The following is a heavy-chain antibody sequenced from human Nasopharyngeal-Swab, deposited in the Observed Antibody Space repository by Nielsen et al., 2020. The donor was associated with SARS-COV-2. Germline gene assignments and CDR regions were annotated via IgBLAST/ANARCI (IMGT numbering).Heavy chain of an antibody. CDR2: IIPIFGTA. D-gene: IGHD3-3*01. V-gene: IGHV1-69*13. CDR3: ARDAQDYDFWSGYYTAPYFDY. J-gene: IGHJ4*02. Sequence: SVKVSCKASGGTFSSYAISWVRQAPGQGLEWMGGIIPIFGTANYAQKFQGRVTITADESTSTAYMELSSLRSEDTAVYYCARDAQDYDFWSGYYTAPYFDYWGQGTLVTVSS. CDR1: GGTFSSYA.